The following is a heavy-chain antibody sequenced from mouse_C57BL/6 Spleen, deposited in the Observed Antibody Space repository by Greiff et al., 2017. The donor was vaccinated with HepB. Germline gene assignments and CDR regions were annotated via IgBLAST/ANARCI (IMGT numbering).Heavy chain of an antibody. CDR1: GYTFTSYW. D-gene: IGHD1-1*01. CDR2: IDANSGGT. Sequence: VQLQQSGAELVKPGASVKLSCKASGYTFTSYWLHWVKQRPGRGLEWIGRIDANSGGTKYNEKFKSKATLTVDKPSSTAYMQLSSLTSEDSAVYYCARSTTVESMDYWGQGTSVTVSS. CDR3: ARSTTVESMDY. J-gene: IGHJ4*01. V-gene: IGHV1-72*01.